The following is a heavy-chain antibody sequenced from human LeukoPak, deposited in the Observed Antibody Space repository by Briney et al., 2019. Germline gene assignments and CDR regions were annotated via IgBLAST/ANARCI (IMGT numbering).Heavy chain of an antibody. CDR2: ISSYNGNT. Sequence: ASVKVSCKASGYTFTNYGISWVRQAPGQGLEWMGWISSYNGNTHYAQKLQGRVTMTTDTSTSTAYMELRSLRSDDTAMYYCARSSHRLYDYVWGSYESKDYWGQGTLVTVPS. CDR3: ARSSHRLYDYVWGSYESKDY. CDR1: GYTFTNYG. D-gene: IGHD3-16*01. J-gene: IGHJ4*02. V-gene: IGHV1-18*01.